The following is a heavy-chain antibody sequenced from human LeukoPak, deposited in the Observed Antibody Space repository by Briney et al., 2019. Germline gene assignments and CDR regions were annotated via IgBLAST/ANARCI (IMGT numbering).Heavy chain of an antibody. CDR2: ISGSGGGT. J-gene: IGHJ4*02. CDR1: GFTFSSYA. Sequence: GGSLRLSCAASGFTFSSYAMSWVRQAPEKGLEWVSTISGSGGGTYYADSVKGRFTISRDDSKNTLYLQMNSLRAEDTAVYYCAKDLGRYRNNYFDYWGQGSLVPDSS. D-gene: IGHD1-26*01. V-gene: IGHV3-23*01. CDR3: AKDLGRYRNNYFDY.